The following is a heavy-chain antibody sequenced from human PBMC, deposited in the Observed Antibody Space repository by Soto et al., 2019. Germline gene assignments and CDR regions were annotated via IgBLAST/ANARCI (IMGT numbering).Heavy chain of an antibody. J-gene: IGHJ4*02. V-gene: IGHV3-30*18. CDR1: GFTFSTYG. D-gene: IGHD6-19*01. CDR2: ILDDGSNT. CDR3: AKDRSSGWYYFDY. Sequence: GGSLGLSCAASGFTFSTYGMHWVRQSPGKGLEWVAFILDDGSNTYYGDSVKGRFTISRDNSKNTLYLQMNSLRAEDTAVYYCAKDRSSGWYYFDYWGQGTLVTVS.